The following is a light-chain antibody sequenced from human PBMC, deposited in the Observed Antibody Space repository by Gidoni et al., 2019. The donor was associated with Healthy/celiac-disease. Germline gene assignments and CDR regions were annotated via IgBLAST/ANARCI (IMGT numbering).Light chain of an antibody. CDR2: GKN. Sequence: QTVRITCQGDSLRSYYASWYQQKPGQAPVLVIYGKNTRPSGIPDRFSGSSSGNTASLTITGAQAEDEADYYCNSRDSSGNHYVFGTGTKVTVL. J-gene: IGLJ1*01. CDR1: SLRSYY. CDR3: NSRDSSGNHYV. V-gene: IGLV3-19*01.